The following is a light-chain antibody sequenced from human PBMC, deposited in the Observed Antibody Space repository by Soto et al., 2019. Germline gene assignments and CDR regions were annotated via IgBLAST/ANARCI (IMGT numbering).Light chain of an antibody. Sequence: TQSPSSLSASVGDRVTITCRASQAIRTALAWYQQKPGQAPRLLIYAASTRATGIPARFSGSGSGTEFTLTISSLQSEDFAVYYCQQYYRWPQTFGQGTKVEIK. CDR1: QAIRTA. J-gene: IGKJ1*01. CDR2: AAS. CDR3: QQYYRWPQT. V-gene: IGKV3-15*01.